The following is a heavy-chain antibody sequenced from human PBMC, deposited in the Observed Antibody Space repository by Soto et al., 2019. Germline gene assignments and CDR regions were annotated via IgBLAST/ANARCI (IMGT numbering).Heavy chain of an antibody. J-gene: IGHJ2*01. CDR2: INAGNGET. D-gene: IGHD3-3*01. Sequence: QVELVQSGTEVKKPGASVKIPCKASAYTFTDYAIHWLRQAPGHRLEWMGWINAGNGETKYSQKFQGRVTITRDTSANTAYMGLTNLTSEDTALYFCARSVTIFGVVSDTPFDLWGRGSLVSVSS. V-gene: IGHV1-3*01. CDR1: AYTFTDYA. CDR3: ARSVTIFGVVSDTPFDL.